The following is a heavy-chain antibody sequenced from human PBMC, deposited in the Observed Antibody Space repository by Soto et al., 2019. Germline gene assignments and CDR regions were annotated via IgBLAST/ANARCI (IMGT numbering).Heavy chain of an antibody. CDR1: GGSISSGGYY. D-gene: IGHD3-9*01. Sequence: ASETLSLTCTVSGGSISSGGYYWSWIRQHPGKGLEWIGYIYYSGSTYYNPSLKSRVTISVDTSKNQFSLKLSSVTAADTAVYYCARADILTGYYTSAEYFQHWGQGTLVTVSS. J-gene: IGHJ1*01. V-gene: IGHV4-31*03. CDR2: IYYSGST. CDR3: ARADILTGYYTSAEYFQH.